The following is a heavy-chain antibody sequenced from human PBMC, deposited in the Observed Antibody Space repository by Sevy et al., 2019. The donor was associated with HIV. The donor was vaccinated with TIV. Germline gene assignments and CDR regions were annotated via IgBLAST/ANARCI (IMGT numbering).Heavy chain of an antibody. CDR2: IIPILGTV. D-gene: IGHD6-19*01. CDR3: ARGGGNGWYYFDY. J-gene: IGHJ4*02. Sequence: ASVKVSCKASGGTFSSYGISWVRQAPGQGLEWMGGIIPILGTVNYAQKFQGRVTITADESTKTAHRELSSLRAEDTGVYDCARGGGNGWYYFDYWGQETLVTVSS. V-gene: IGHV1-69*13. CDR1: GGTFSSYG.